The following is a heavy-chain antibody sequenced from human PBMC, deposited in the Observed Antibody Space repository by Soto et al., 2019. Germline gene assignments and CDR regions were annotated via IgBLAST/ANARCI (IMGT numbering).Heavy chain of an antibody. V-gene: IGHV3-30*09. CDR2: ITYDGING. D-gene: IGHD1-26*01. CDR3: ARAFSGSYPNFDY. CDR1: GFIFRSYA. Sequence: LRLSCLASGFIFRSYAMHWVRQAPGKGLEWVAVITYDGINGYYADSVRGRFAISRDNSKNTLYLQMNSLRPEDTAVYYCARAFSGSYPNFDYWGQGALVTVSS. J-gene: IGHJ4*02.